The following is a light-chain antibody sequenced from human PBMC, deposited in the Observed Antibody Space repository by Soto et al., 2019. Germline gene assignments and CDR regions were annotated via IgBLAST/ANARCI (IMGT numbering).Light chain of an antibody. J-gene: IGKJ1*01. Sequence: EIVLTQSPATLSLSPGERATLSCRASQSVSDYLAWYQQKPGQAPRLLIYDASNRAPGIPARFSGSGSGTDFTLTISSLEPEDSAVYYCQQSANRWTFGQGTTVEIK. CDR2: DAS. CDR1: QSVSDY. CDR3: QQSANRWT. V-gene: IGKV3-11*01.